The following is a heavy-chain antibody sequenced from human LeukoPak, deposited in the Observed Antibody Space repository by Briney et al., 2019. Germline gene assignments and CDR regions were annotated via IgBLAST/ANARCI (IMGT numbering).Heavy chain of an antibody. CDR2: VSHDGSSK. CDR3: VKDNFWGIVGITPLDY. CDR1: GFTFRNYG. D-gene: IGHD1-26*01. J-gene: IGHJ4*02. V-gene: IGHV3-30*18. Sequence: PGGSLRLSCAASGFTFRNYGMHWVRQAPGKGLEWVAVVSHDGSSKEYADSVKGRFTISRDNSKNTLYLQMNSLRAEDTALYYCVKDNFWGIVGITPLDYWGQGTQVTVSS.